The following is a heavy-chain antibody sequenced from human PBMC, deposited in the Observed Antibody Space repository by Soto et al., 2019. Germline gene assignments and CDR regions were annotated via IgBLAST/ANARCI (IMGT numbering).Heavy chain of an antibody. CDR2: IYYSGST. Sequence: SETMSLTCAVSGEYMSSSDYYRGWIRKPPGKGLEWIGSIYYSGSTYYNPSLQSRVAISVDTSKNQFSLKLKSVTAADTAIYYCARRTVNIRTFYSGLKTHCFDYWGQGAPVTVSS. D-gene: IGHD6-19*01. CDR3: ARRTVNIRTFYSGLKTHCFDY. J-gene: IGHJ4*02. CDR1: GEYMSSSDYY. V-gene: IGHV4-39*01.